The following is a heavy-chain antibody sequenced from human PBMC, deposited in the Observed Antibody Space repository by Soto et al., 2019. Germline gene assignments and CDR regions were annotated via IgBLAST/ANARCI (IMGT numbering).Heavy chain of an antibody. CDR1: GGSISSYY. J-gene: IGHJ4*02. V-gene: IGHV4-59*01. Sequence: QVQLQESGPGLVKPSETLSLTCTVSGGSISSYYWSWIRQPPGKGLEWIGYIYYSGSTNYNPSLKSRVTISVDTSQNQFSLKLSSVPAADTAVYYGARVALDFYGDSRIFDYLGQGTLVTVSS. CDR3: ARVALDFYGDSRIFDY. D-gene: IGHD4-17*01. CDR2: IYYSGST.